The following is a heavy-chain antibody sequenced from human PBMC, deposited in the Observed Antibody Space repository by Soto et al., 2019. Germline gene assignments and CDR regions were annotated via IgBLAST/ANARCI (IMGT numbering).Heavy chain of an antibody. Sequence: ASVRVSCKASGYTFTTYAIHWVRQAPGQRLEWMGWINAGNGNTKYSQKFQGRVTITRDTSASTAYMELSSLRSEDTAVYYCARALMATTGYGMDVWGQGTRVSFSS. J-gene: IGHJ6*02. CDR2: INAGNGNT. V-gene: IGHV1-3*01. D-gene: IGHD2-8*01. CDR1: GYTFTTYA. CDR3: ARALMATTGYGMDV.